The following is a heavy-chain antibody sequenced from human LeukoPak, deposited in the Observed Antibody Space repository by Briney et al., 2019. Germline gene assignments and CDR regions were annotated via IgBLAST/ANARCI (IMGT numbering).Heavy chain of an antibody. D-gene: IGHD2-2*01. Sequence: PGRSLRLSCAASGFTFDDYAMHWVRQAPGKGLEGVSGINWNSGSICYEDSVKGRFTISRDNAKNSLYLQMNSLRAEDTALYYCAKGAYCSSTSCYSVLRGAFDIWGQGTMVTGSS. V-gene: IGHV3-9*01. CDR3: AKGAYCSSTSCYSVLRGAFDI. CDR2: INWNSGSI. CDR1: GFTFDDYA. J-gene: IGHJ3*02.